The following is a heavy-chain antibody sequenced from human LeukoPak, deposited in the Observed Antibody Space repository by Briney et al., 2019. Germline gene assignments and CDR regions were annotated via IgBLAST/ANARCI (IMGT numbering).Heavy chain of an antibody. Sequence: PSETLSLTCTVSGGSISSSSYYWGWIRQPPGKGLEWIGSIYYSGSTYYNPSLKSRVTISVDTSKNQFSLKLSSVTAADTAVYYCARRRWLYYFDYWGQGTLVTVSS. J-gene: IGHJ4*02. CDR2: IYYSGST. CDR1: GGSISSSSYY. D-gene: IGHD5-24*01. V-gene: IGHV4-39*01. CDR3: ARRRWLYYFDY.